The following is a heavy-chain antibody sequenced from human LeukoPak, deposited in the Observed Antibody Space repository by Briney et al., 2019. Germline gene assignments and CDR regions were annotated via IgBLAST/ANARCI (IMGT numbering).Heavy chain of an antibody. Sequence: GGSLRLSCAASGFIVNTYDMHWARHAPGEGPEWIAYFGISGTIYYADSVRGRFTISRDNAKNSLFLQMNSLRVDDTAIYYCAGFGVYPYWGQGTPVTVSS. CDR1: GFIVNTYD. V-gene: IGHV3-48*01. CDR3: AGFGVYPY. CDR2: FGISGTI. J-gene: IGHJ4*02. D-gene: IGHD5/OR15-5a*01.